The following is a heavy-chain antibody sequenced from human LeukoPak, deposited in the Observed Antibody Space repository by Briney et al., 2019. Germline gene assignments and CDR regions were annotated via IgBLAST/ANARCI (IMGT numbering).Heavy chain of an antibody. CDR2: IYSGGST. J-gene: IGHJ4*02. CDR1: GFTVSSNY. Sequence: PGGSLRLSCAASGFTVSSNYMSWVRQAPGKGLEWVSVIYSGGSTYYADSVKGRFTISRDNSKNTLYLQMNSLRAEDTAVYYCATIYNYYDSSGYLDYWGQGTLVTVSS. D-gene: IGHD3-22*01. CDR3: ATIYNYYDSSGYLDY. V-gene: IGHV3-53*01.